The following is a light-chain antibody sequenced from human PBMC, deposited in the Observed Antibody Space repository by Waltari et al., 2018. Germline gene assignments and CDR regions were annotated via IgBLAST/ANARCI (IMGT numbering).Light chain of an antibody. CDR1: QSINTY. V-gene: IGKV3-11*01. Sequence: EIVLTQSPATLSLSPGERATLSCRASQSINTYLAWYQQKPGQAPRLLIYDAANMATGIPARFSGSGSGTDFTLIISSLEPEDFAVYYCQQRSNWPPITFGQGTRLEMK. CDR3: QQRSNWPPIT. CDR2: DAA. J-gene: IGKJ5*01.